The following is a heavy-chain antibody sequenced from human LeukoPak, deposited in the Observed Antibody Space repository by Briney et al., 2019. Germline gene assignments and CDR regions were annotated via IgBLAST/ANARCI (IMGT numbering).Heavy chain of an antibody. J-gene: IGHJ6*02. CDR3: AGFSHKGV. Sequence: GGSLRLSCAASRFTFSNNYMSWVRQAPGKGLEWVALIYSGGSTYYSDFVKGRFTISRDNSKNTLYLQMSSLRAEDTAVYYCAGFSHKGVWGQGTTVTVSS. CDR2: IYSGGST. V-gene: IGHV3-66*01. CDR1: RFTFSNNY.